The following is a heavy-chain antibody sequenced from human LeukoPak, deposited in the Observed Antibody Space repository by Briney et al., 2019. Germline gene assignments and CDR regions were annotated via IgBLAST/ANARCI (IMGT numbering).Heavy chain of an antibody. V-gene: IGHV3-11*06. CDR3: ARVNSTSSGFYAY. D-gene: IGHD3-22*01. CDR1: GFTFSDYY. J-gene: IGHJ4*02. Sequence: GGSLRLSCAASGFTFSDYYMSWIRQAPGKGLEWVSYISGSSSNTNYADSVKGRFTISRDNAKNSLYLQMNSLRAEDTAIYYCARVNSTSSGFYAYWGQGTLVTVSS. CDR2: ISGSSSNT.